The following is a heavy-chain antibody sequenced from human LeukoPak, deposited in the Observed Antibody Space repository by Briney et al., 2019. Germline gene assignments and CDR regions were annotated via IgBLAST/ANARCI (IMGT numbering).Heavy chain of an antibody. D-gene: IGHD5-18*01. CDR2: ISAYNGNT. V-gene: IGHV1-18*04. CDR3: ARDLYDGNSARDPIGIQLWLH. Sequence: ASVKVSCKASGYTFTSYGISWVRHAPGQGLEWMGWISAYNGNTNYAQKLQGRVTMTTDTSTSTAYMELRSLRSDDTAVYYCARDLYDGNSARDPIGIQLWLHWGQGTLVTVSS. J-gene: IGHJ4*02. CDR1: GYTFTSYG.